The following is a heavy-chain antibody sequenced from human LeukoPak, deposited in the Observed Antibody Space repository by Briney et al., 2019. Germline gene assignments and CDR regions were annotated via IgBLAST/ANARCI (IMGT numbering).Heavy chain of an antibody. J-gene: IGHJ4*02. Sequence: GGSLRLSCAASGFTFSSYWMHWVRQAPGKGLMWVSRINSDGSTTSYADSVKGRFTISRANAKNTLYLQMNSLRVEDTAVYYCTRINYGWGQGTLVTVSS. CDR2: INSDGSTT. CDR3: TRINYG. CDR1: GFTFSSYW. D-gene: IGHD3-16*01. V-gene: IGHV3-74*01.